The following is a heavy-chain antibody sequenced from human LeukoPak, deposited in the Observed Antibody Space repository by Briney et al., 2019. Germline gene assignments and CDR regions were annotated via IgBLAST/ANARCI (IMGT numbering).Heavy chain of an antibody. Sequence: ASVRVSCKASGYTFTGYYMHWVRQAPGQGLEWMGWINPNSGGTNYAQKFQGRVTMTRDTSISPAYMELSRLRSDDPAVYYCARVLCIAAAGRSVSYWGQGTLVTVSS. CDR2: INPNSGGT. CDR3: ARVLCIAAAGRSVSY. V-gene: IGHV1-2*02. J-gene: IGHJ4*02. CDR1: GYTFTGYY. D-gene: IGHD6-25*01.